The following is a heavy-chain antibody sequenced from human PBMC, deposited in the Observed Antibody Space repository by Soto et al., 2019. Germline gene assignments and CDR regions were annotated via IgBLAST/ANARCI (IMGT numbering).Heavy chain of an antibody. J-gene: IGHJ6*02. CDR1: GFTFSSYG. CDR3: AKPRIDYYYYYGMDV. V-gene: IGHV3-30*18. Sequence: GGSLRLSCAASGFTFSSYGMHWVRQAPGKGLEWVAVISYDGSNKYYADSVKGRFTISRDNSKNTLYLQMNSLRAEDTAVYYCAKPRIDYYYYYGMDVWGQGTTVTVSS. CDR2: ISYDGSNK. D-gene: IGHD2-15*01.